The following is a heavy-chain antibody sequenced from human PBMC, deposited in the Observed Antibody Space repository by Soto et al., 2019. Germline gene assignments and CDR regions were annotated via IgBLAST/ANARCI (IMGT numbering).Heavy chain of an antibody. CDR2: ISSSGSTI. D-gene: IGHD1-26*01. J-gene: IGHJ4*02. CDR1: GFTFSSYE. CDR3: ARDLGGSYQGGY. Sequence: GGSLRLSCAASGFTFSSYEMNWVRQAPGRGLEWVSYISSSGSTIYYADSVKGRFTISRDNAKNSLYLQMNSLRAEDTAVYYCARDLGGSYQGGYWGQGTLVTVSS. V-gene: IGHV3-48*03.